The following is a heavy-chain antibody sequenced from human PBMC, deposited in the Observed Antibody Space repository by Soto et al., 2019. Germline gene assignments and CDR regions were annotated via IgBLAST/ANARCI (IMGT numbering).Heavy chain of an antibody. CDR2: IYSGGST. CDR3: ARCRYSGYGGIYFDY. D-gene: IGHD5-12*01. V-gene: IGHV3-66*01. CDR1: GFTVSSNH. J-gene: IGHJ4*02. Sequence: CLRLSCAASGFTVSSNHMSWVRQAPGKGLEWVSLIYSGGSTYYADSVKGRFTISRDNSKNTLYLQMNSLRAEDTAVYYCARCRYSGYGGIYFDYWGQGTLVTVSS.